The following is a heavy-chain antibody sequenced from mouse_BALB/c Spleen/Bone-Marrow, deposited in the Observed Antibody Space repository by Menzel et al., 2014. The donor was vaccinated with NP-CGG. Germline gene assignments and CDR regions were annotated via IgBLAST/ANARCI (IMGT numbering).Heavy chain of an antibody. CDR3: ARRGDYYGAMDY. J-gene: IGHJ4*01. Sequence: VNVVEPGAELVKPGASVKLSCKASGYIFTNYWMHWVKQRPGQGLSWIGEINPTNGRSNYNEKFKSKATLTVDKSSSTAYMQLSSLTSEDSAVYYCARRGDYYGAMDYWGQGTSVTVSS. CDR2: INPTNGRS. CDR1: GYIFTNYW. V-gene: IGHV1S81*02. D-gene: IGHD1-1*01.